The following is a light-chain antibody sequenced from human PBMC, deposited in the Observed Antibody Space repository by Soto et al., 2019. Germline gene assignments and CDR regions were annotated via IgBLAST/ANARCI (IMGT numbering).Light chain of an antibody. J-gene: IGLJ1*01. CDR3: SSYAGSNNYV. Sequence: QSALTQPPSASGSPGQSVTISCTGTSSDVGAYNYLSWYQQHPGKAPNLMIYEVSKRPSGVPDRFSGSKSGNTASLTVSGLQAEDEADYYCSSYAGSNNYVFGTGTKLTVL. V-gene: IGLV2-8*01. CDR2: EVS. CDR1: SSDVGAYNY.